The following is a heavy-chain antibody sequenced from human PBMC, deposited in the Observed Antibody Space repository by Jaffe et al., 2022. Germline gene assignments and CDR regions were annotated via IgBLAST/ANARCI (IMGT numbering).Heavy chain of an antibody. CDR1: GYSISSGYY. J-gene: IGHJ5*02. CDR3: ARDGYSSSWYLPRQRDNWFDP. Sequence: QVQLQESGPGLVKPSETLSLTCAVSGYSISSGYYWGWIRQPPGKGLEWIGSIYHSGSTYYNPSLKSRVTISVDTSKNQFSLKLSSVTAADTAVYYCARDGYSSSWYLPRQRDNWFDPWGQGTLVTVSS. V-gene: IGHV4-38-2*02. D-gene: IGHD6-13*01. CDR2: IYHSGST.